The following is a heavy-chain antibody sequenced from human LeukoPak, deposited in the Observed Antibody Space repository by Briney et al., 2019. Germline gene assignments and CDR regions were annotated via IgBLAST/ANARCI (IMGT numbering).Heavy chain of an antibody. CDR1: GGSISYYY. CDR2: IYYSGTT. CDR3: AREDPQTTVPEGMDV. Sequence: SETLSVTCTVSGGSISYYYWSWIRQSPGKGLEWIGYIYYSGTTNYNPSLKSRVTISVDTSKNQFSLQLRSVTAADTAVYYCAREDPQTTVPEGMDVWGQGTTVTVSS. D-gene: IGHD4-17*01. J-gene: IGHJ6*02. V-gene: IGHV4-59*01.